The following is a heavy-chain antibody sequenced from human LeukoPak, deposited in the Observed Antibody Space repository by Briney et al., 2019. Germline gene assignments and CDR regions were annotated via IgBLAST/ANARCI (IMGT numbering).Heavy chain of an antibody. Sequence: GGSPRLSCAASGFTFSSYGMSWVRQAPGKGLEWVSVIYSGGSTYYADSVKGRFTISRDNSKNTLYLQMNSLRAEDTAVYYCARGVYPDYWGQGTLVTVSS. CDR3: ARGVYPDY. V-gene: IGHV3-66*01. CDR2: IYSGGST. J-gene: IGHJ4*02. CDR1: GFTFSSYG. D-gene: IGHD2/OR15-2a*01.